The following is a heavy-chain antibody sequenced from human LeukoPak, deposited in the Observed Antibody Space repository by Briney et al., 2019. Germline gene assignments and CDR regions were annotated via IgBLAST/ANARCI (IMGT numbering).Heavy chain of an antibody. J-gene: IGHJ4*02. D-gene: IGHD6-13*01. V-gene: IGHV4-59*01. CDR3: ARGGSSWQLAGY. Sequence: SETLSLTCTVSGGSISSYYWSWIRQPPGKGLEWIGYIYYSGSTNYNPSLKSRVTISVDTSKNQLSLKLSSVTAADTAVYYCARGGSSWQLAGYWGQGTLVTVSS. CDR1: GGSISSYY. CDR2: IYYSGST.